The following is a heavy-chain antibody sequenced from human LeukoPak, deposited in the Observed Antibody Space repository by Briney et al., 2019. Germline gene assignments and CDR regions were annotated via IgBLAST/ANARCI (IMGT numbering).Heavy chain of an antibody. Sequence: SETLSLTCTVSGGSISSSPYYWGWIRQPPGKGLEWIGSIYYSGTTHYNPSLEGRVTISVDTSKNQFSLKLASVTAADTAIYYCAKGAGGFSYYNWFDPWGQGTLVTVSS. CDR2: IYYSGTT. D-gene: IGHD5-18*01. CDR3: AKGAGGFSYYNWFDP. CDR1: GGSISSSPYY. J-gene: IGHJ5*01. V-gene: IGHV4-39*07.